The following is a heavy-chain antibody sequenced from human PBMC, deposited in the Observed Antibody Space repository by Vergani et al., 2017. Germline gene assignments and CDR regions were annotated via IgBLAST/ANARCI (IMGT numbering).Heavy chain of an antibody. CDR2: INHSGST. J-gene: IGHJ6*02. V-gene: IGHV4-34*01. CDR3: ARVRGVTRPYSYYGMDV. CDR1: GGSFRGYY. Sequence: QVQLQQWGAGLLKPSETLSLTCAVYGGSFRGYYWSWIRQPPGKGLEWIGEINHSGSTNYNPSLKSRVTISVDTSKNQFSLKLSSVTAADTAVYYCARVRGVTRPYSYYGMDVWGQGTTVTVSS. D-gene: IGHD3-10*01.